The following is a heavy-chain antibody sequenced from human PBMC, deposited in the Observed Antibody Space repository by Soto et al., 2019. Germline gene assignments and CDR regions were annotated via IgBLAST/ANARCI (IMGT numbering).Heavy chain of an antibody. D-gene: IGHD3-10*01. CDR2: INPSGGST. CDR3: ARRAGSGSYLDY. V-gene: IGHV1-46*03. Sequence: QVQLVQSGAEVKKPGASVKVSCKASGYTFTSYYMHWVRQAPGQGLEWMGIINPSGGSTSYAQKCQGRVTMTRETTTSTVERELSSLRSEDTAVYYCARRAGSGSYLDYWGQGTLVTVSS. J-gene: IGHJ4*02. CDR1: GYTFTSYY.